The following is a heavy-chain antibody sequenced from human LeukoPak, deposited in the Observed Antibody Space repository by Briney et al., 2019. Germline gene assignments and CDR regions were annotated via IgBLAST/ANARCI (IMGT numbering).Heavy chain of an antibody. CDR2: TNHSGST. D-gene: IGHD4-17*01. V-gene: IGHV4-34*01. CDR3: ARGNDYGDYVVGPWFDP. J-gene: IGHJ5*02. Sequence: SETLSLTCAVYGGSFSGYYWSWIRQPPGKGLEWIGETNHSGSTNYNPSLKSRVTISVDTSKNQFSLKLSSVTAADTAVYYCARGNDYGDYVVGPWFDPWGQGTLVTVSS. CDR1: GGSFSGYY.